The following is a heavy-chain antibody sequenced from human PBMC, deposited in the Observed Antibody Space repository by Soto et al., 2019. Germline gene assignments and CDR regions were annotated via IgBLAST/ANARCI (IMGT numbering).Heavy chain of an antibody. CDR2: IGGSGGST. V-gene: IGHV3-23*01. J-gene: IGHJ5*01. CDR1: GFTFRTYA. Sequence: RGSLRLSCAAYGFTFRTYAMRGVRQAPGKGLEWVSAIGGSGGSTYYADFVKGRFTISRDNSKNTLYLQMNSLRAEDTAVYFCGRYSGGHPDWFASCGQGTLVPVSS. D-gene: IGHD1-26*01. CDR3: GRYSGGHPDWFAS.